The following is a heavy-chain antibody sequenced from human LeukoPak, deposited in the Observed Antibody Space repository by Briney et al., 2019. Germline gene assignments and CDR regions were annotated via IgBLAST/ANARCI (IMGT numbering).Heavy chain of an antibody. CDR3: ARDNSLGDTAWWFDP. CDR2: INPNTGAT. Sequence: ASVKVSCKASGYTFSGYYVHWVRQAPGQGLEWMGWINPNTGATNYAQKFQGRVTMTRDMSTSTDYMELTSLTSDDTAVYYCARDNSLGDTAWWFDPWGQGTLVTVSS. J-gene: IGHJ5*02. CDR1: GYTFSGYY. V-gene: IGHV1-2*02. D-gene: IGHD1-26*01.